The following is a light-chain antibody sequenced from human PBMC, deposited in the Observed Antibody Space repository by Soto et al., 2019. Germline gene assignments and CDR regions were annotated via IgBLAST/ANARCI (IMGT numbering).Light chain of an antibody. Sequence: EIVXTXSPATLSXSPGETVTLSCRASQSVSIDLAWYQQKPGQAPRLLISAASTRATGIPARFSGSGSGTEFTLTISSLQSEDFAVYYCQQYYDWLDVTFGQGTKVEI. CDR3: QQYYDWLDVT. J-gene: IGKJ1*01. V-gene: IGKV3-15*01. CDR2: AAS. CDR1: QSVSID.